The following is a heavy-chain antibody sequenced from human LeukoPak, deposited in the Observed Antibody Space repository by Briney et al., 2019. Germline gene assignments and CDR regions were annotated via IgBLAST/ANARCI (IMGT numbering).Heavy chain of an antibody. CDR2: INHSGST. J-gene: IGHJ4*02. Sequence: MSSETLSLTCAVYGGSFSGYYWSWIRQPPGKGLEWIGEINHSGSTNYNPSLKSRVTISVDTSKNQFSLKLSSVTAADTAVYYCARAVGATTTGDYWGQGTLVTVSS. CDR1: GGSFSGYY. D-gene: IGHD1-26*01. V-gene: IGHV4-34*01. CDR3: ARAVGATTTGDY.